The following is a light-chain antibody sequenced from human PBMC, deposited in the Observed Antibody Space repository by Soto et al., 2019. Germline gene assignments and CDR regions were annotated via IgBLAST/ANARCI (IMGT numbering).Light chain of an antibody. Sequence: EIVMTQSPATLSVSPGERATLSCRASQSVSSNLAWYQQKPGQAPRLFIFRASSRATGVPARFSASGSGTEFTLTISRLEPEDFAVYYCQQYGSSPLTFGGGTKVDIK. CDR2: RAS. V-gene: IGKV3-15*01. J-gene: IGKJ4*01. CDR1: QSVSSN. CDR3: QQYGSSPLT.